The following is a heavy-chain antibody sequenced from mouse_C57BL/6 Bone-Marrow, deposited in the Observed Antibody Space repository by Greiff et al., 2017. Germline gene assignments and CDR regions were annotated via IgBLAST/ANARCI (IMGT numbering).Heavy chain of an antibody. Sequence: QVQLQQSGAELARPGASVKLSCKASGYTFTSYGISWVKQRTGQGLEWIGEIYPRSGNTYYNEKFKGKATLTVDTSSSTAYMELNSLTSEDSAVYYCARSTTGYFDYWGQGTTLTVSS. CDR2: IYPRSGNT. J-gene: IGHJ2*01. D-gene: IGHD1-1*01. V-gene: IGHV1-81*01. CDR1: GYTFTSYG. CDR3: ARSTTGYFDY.